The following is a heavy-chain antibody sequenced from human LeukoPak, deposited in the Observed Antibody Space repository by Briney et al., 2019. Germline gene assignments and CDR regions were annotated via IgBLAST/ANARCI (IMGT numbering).Heavy chain of an antibody. CDR1: GYTFTSYA. Sequence: GASVKVSCKASGYTFTSYAISWVRQAPGQGLEWMGWISAYNGNTNYAQKLQGRVTMTTDTSTSTAYMELRSLRSDDTAVYYCARVQLLMGYYYYYMDVWGKGTAVTVSS. D-gene: IGHD1-1*01. V-gene: IGHV1-18*01. J-gene: IGHJ6*03. CDR3: ARVQLLMGYYYYYMDV. CDR2: ISAYNGNT.